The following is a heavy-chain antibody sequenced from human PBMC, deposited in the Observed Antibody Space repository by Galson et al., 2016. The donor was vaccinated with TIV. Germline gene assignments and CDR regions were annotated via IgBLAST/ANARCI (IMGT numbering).Heavy chain of an antibody. D-gene: IGHD3-16*01. Sequence: LSLTCTVSGGSISRSHYYWGWLRQPPGKGLIWIASLYYGGGTYYNPSLKGRVTISVDTSKNQFSLKVSSVTATDTAVYYCARHDPGLPPLLLWGQGTMVTVSS. CDR2: LYYGGGT. V-gene: IGHV4-39*01. CDR3: ARHDPGLPPLLL. CDR1: GGSISRSHYY. J-gene: IGHJ3*01.